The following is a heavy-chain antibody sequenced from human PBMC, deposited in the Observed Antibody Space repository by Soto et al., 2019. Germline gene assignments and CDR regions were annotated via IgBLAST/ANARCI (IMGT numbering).Heavy chain of an antibody. CDR2: IDYGGTI. CDR1: GASISSSPYA. D-gene: IGHD3-3*01. V-gene: IGHV4-39*01. CDR3: ARHVHNQGYEYYFSS. Sequence: SETLSLTCNASGASISSSPYAWGWIRQSAGKGLEWIGTIDYGGTIYYNPSLKSRITISLDTSKNQISLRLSSVTAADTAVYYCARHVHNQGYEYYFSSWGQGTLVTVSS. J-gene: IGHJ4*02.